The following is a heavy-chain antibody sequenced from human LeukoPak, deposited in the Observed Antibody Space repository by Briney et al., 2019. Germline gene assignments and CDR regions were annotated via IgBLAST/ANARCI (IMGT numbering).Heavy chain of an antibody. Sequence: SENLSLTCTVSAGSISTSNYYWGWIRQPPGKGLEWIGSIYYSGSTYYNPSLKSRVTISVDTSKNQFSLKLSSVTAADTAVYYCARCLGYSYGYGDAFDIWGQGTMVTVSS. CDR1: AGSISTSNYY. J-gene: IGHJ3*02. V-gene: IGHV4-39*07. CDR3: ARCLGYSYGYGDAFDI. D-gene: IGHD5-18*01. CDR2: IYYSGST.